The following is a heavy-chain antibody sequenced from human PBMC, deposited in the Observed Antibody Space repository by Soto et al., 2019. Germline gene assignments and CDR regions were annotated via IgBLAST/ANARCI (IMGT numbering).Heavy chain of an antibody. D-gene: IGHD3-10*01. CDR3: ASFRGAPGHFQH. V-gene: IGHV1-69*06. CDR1: GGTFSSYA. CDR2: IIPIFGTA. J-gene: IGHJ1*01. Sequence: VKVSCKASGGTFSSYAISWVRQAPGQGLEWMGGIIPIFGTANYAQKFQGRVTITADKSTSTAYMELSSLRSEDTAVYYCASFRGAPGHFQHWGQGTLVTVSS.